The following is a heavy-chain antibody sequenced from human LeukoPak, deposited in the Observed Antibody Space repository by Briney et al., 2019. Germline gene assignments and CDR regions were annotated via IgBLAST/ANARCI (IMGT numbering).Heavy chain of an antibody. Sequence: SETLSLTCTVSGGSISSSSYYWGWIRQPPGKGLEWIGSIYYSGSTYYNPSLKSRVTISVDTSKNQFSLKLSSVTAADTAVYYCARRPCYYDSSGYSDWYFDLWGRGTLVTVSS. CDR2: IYYSGST. J-gene: IGHJ2*01. D-gene: IGHD3-22*01. CDR3: ARRPCYYDSSGYSDWYFDL. V-gene: IGHV4-39*01. CDR1: GGSISSSSYY.